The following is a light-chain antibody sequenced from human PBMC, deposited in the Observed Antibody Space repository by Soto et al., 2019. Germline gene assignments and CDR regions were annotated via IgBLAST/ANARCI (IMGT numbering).Light chain of an antibody. CDR1: SSDVGGYNY. CDR2: DVT. J-gene: IGLJ1*01. V-gene: IGLV2-14*03. CDR3: SSYTSSTILYV. Sequence: QSALTQPASVSGSPGQSITISCTGTSSDVGGYNYVSWYQHHPGKAPKLMIFDVTNRPSGVSNRFSGSKSGNTASLTISGLQAEDEADYYCSSYTSSTILYVFGTETKVTVL.